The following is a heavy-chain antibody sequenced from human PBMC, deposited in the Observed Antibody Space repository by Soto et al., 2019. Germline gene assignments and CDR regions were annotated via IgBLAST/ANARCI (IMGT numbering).Heavy chain of an antibody. Sequence: QVQLVQSGAEVKKPGSSVKVSCKASGGTFSSYALSWVRQAPGQGLEWMGGIIPIFGTANYAQKFRGRVTITAIESTSTAYMELSSLRSEDTAVFFCARELRDYYDSSGPFDYWGQGTLVTVSS. CDR1: GGTFSSYA. J-gene: IGHJ4*02. CDR3: ARELRDYYDSSGPFDY. D-gene: IGHD3-22*01. CDR2: IIPIFGTA. V-gene: IGHV1-69*01.